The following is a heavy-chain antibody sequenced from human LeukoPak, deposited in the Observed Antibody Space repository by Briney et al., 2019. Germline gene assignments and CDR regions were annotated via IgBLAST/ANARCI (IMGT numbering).Heavy chain of an antibody. V-gene: IGHV4-34*01. CDR2: ISHVGTT. CDR1: GGSFSGYF. D-gene: IGHD3-10*01. CDR3: ARRTLRGVIKY. J-gene: IGHJ4*02. Sequence: SETLSLTCTVHGGSFSGYFWSWIRQAPGKGLEWIGEISHVGTTNFNPSLQSRVTLSVDTSKRQFSLNLTSVTAADTAVYYCARRTLRGVIKYWGQGTLVTVSS.